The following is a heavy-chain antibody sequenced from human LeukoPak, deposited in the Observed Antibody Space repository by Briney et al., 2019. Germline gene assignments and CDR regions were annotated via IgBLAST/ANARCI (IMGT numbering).Heavy chain of an antibody. CDR2: IKSKTDGGTT. V-gene: IGHV3-15*01. J-gene: IGHJ3*02. Sequence: PGGSLRLSCAASGFTFSNAWMSCVRQAPGKGLEWVGRIKSKTDGGTTDYAAPVKGRFTISRDDSKNTLYLQMNSLKTEDTAVYYCTSNLYYDFWSGYLDAFDIWGQGTMVTVSS. CDR3: TSNLYYDFWSGYLDAFDI. CDR1: GFTFSNAW. D-gene: IGHD3-3*01.